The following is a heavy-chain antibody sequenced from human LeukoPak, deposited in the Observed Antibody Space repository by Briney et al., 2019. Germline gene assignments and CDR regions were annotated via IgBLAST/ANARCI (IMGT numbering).Heavy chain of an antibody. CDR2: IRSGATTI. Sequence: GGSLTLSCEASGFSFSDYYMSWIRQPPGKGLEWIAYIRSGATTIYYADSVRGRFTISRDDAKNSLFLQMNSLRAEDTAIYYCATINFRPYWGQGTLVTVSS. J-gene: IGHJ4*02. CDR1: GFSFSDYY. D-gene: IGHD1-1*01. V-gene: IGHV3-11*01. CDR3: ATINFRPY.